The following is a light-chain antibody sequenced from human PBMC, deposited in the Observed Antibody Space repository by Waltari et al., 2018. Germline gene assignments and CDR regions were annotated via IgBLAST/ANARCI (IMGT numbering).Light chain of an antibody. J-gene: IGKJ1*01. Sequence: IVLTQSPGPASLSPGERVTLSCRASQTVGSSSLAWYQQKPGQAPRLVIYRASRRATGIPDRVSGSGSGTDFSLTISRLEPEDFVVYYCQQHGTLPATFGQGTKVEIK. V-gene: IGKV3-20*01. CDR3: QQHGTLPAT. CDR1: QTVGSSS. CDR2: RAS.